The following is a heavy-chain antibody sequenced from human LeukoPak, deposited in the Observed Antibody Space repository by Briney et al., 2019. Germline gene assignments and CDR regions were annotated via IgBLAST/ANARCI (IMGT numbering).Heavy chain of an antibody. CDR1: GGSISSYY. J-gene: IGHJ5*02. D-gene: IGHD2-15*01. V-gene: IGHV4-59*01. Sequence: SETLSLTCTVSGGSISSYYWSWIRQPPGKGLEWIGYIYYSGSTNYNPSLKSRVTISVDTSKNQFSLKLSSATAADTAVYYRARDLPYCSGGSCSTWGQGTLVTVSS. CDR3: ARDLPYCSGGSCST. CDR2: IYYSGST.